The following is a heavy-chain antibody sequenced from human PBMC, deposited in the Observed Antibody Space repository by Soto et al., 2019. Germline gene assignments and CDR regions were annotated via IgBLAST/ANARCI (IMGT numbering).Heavy chain of an antibody. D-gene: IGHD5-12*01. Sequence: PGESLRLSCAASGFTFNNFAMHWVRQAPGKGLEWVAFISYDGTYKYYADSVRGRFTVYRDNSKSTLFLQMNSLKFEDTAVYVCANEVDVAFSSLQYGMDVWGQGTTVTVSS. J-gene: IGHJ6*02. CDR2: ISYDGTYK. V-gene: IGHV3-30*14. CDR3: ANEVDVAFSSLQYGMDV. CDR1: GFTFNNFA.